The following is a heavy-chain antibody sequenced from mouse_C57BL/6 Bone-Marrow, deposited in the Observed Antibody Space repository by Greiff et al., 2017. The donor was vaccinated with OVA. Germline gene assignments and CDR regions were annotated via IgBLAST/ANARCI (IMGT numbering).Heavy chain of an antibody. CDR3: ARQRPLAY. V-gene: IGHV5-12*01. CDR2: ISNGGGST. Sequence: EVQLQESGGGLVQPGGSLKLSCAASGFTFSDYYMYWVRQTPEKRLEWVAYISNGGGSTYYPDTVKGRFTISGDNAKNTLYLQMSRVKSEDTAMYYCARQRPLAYWGQGTLVTVSA. CDR1: GFTFSDYY. J-gene: IGHJ3*01.